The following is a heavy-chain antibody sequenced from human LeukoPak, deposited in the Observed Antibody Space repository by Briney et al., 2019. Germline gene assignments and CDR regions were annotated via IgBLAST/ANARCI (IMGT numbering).Heavy chain of an antibody. Sequence: GGSLRLSCEASGFSFCTYSMNWVRQAPGKGLEWISYISQSSSIIFYADSVRGRLTISRDNTNNALYLQMNSLRVEDTAVYYCAKNNGWFHLAQWGQGTLVTVSS. CDR1: GFSFCTYS. D-gene: IGHD6-19*01. CDR3: AKNNGWFHLAQ. CDR2: ISQSSSII. V-gene: IGHV3-48*04. J-gene: IGHJ4*02.